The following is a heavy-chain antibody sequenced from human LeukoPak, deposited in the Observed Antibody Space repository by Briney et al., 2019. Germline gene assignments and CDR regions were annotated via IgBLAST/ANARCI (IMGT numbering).Heavy chain of an antibody. V-gene: IGHV3-7*01. CDR1: GFTFSGFW. CDR2: INSDGSEG. J-gene: IGHJ4*02. Sequence: GGSLRLSCAVSGFTFSGFWMSWSRQAPGKGLEWVASINSDGSEGYYADVVKGRFTISRDNAKNSLYLQINSLRAEDTAVYYCAREGTTDPHFDYWGQGTLVTVSS. CDR3: AREGTTDPHFDY. D-gene: IGHD4-17*01.